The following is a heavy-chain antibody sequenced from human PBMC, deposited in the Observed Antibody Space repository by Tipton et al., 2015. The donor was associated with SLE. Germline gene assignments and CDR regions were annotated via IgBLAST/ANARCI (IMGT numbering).Heavy chain of an antibody. D-gene: IGHD3-16*02. J-gene: IGHJ4*02. CDR1: GYIFTNYA. CDR2: INAGNGHA. Sequence: QSGAEVKKPGASVKVSCKASGYIFTNYAMHWVRQDPGQGLEWMGWINAGNGHAKYSQKFQGRVTITRDTSASTAYMELNGLTSEDTAMYYCARAPQAYVWGSYRFVPGSFDLWGQGTLVTVSS. CDR3: ARAPQAYVWGSYRFVPGSFDL. V-gene: IGHV1-3*01.